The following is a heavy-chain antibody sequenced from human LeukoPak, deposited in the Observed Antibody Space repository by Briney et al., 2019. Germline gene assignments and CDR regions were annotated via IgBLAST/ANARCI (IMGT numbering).Heavy chain of an antibody. V-gene: IGHV1-2*02. CDR3: AGYGDYVVDDAFDI. J-gene: IGHJ3*02. CDR2: INPNSGGT. CDR1: GYTFTGYY. Sequence: ASVKVSCKASGYTFTGYYMHWVRQAPGQGLEWMGWINPNSGGTNYAQKFQGGVTMTRDTSISTAYMELSSLRSEDTAVYYCAGYGDYVVDDAFDIWGQGTMVTVSS. D-gene: IGHD4-17*01.